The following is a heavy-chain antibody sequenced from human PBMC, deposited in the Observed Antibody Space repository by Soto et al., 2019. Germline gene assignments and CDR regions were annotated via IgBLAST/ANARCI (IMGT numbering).Heavy chain of an antibody. V-gene: IGHV3-23*01. CDR3: ATTAVYGDYEDV. Sequence: EVQLLESGGGLVQPGGSLRLSCAASGFTFSSYAMSWVRQAPGKGLEWVSAISGSGGSTYYADSAKGRFTISRDNSKNTLYLQMNSLRAEDTAVYYCATTAVYGDYEDVWGKGTTVTVSS. CDR2: ISGSGGST. J-gene: IGHJ6*04. CDR1: GFTFSSYA. D-gene: IGHD4-17*01.